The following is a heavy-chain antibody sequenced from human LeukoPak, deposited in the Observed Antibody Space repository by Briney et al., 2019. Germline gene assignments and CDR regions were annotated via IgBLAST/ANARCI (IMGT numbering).Heavy chain of an antibody. Sequence: ASVKVSCKASGGTFSDYAISWVRQAPGQGLEWMGRIIPIFGIANYAQKFQGRVTLTADKSTSTAYMELSSLRSEDTAVYYCARDSGSSWSNRQYNWFAPWGQGTLVTVSS. CDR3: ARDSGSSWSNRQYNWFAP. J-gene: IGHJ5*02. CDR2: IIPIFGIA. CDR1: GGTFSDYA. D-gene: IGHD6-13*01. V-gene: IGHV1-69*04.